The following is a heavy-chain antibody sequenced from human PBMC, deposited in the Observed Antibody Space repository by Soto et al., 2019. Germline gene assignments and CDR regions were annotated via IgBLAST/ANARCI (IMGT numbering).Heavy chain of an antibody. V-gene: IGHV3-23*01. Sequence: GGSLRLSCAASGFTFSNAWMNWVRQAPGKGLEWVSVISGSGGSTYYADSVKGRFTIFRDNSKNTLYLQMNSLRAEDTAVYYCAKDRYSSVRAGLLDYWGQGTLVIVSS. J-gene: IGHJ4*02. D-gene: IGHD6-19*01. CDR3: AKDRYSSVRAGLLDY. CDR2: ISGSGGST. CDR1: GFTFSNAW.